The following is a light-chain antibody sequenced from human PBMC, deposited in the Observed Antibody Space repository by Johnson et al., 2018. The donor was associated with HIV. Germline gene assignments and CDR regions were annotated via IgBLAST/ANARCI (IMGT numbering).Light chain of an antibody. V-gene: IGLV1-51*02. CDR1: SSNIGNNY. CDR3: GTWDSGLTAGV. CDR2: ENN. J-gene: IGLJ1*01. Sequence: QSVLTQPPSVSAAPGQKVTISCSGSSSNIGNNYVSWYQQIPGTAPKLLIYENNKRPSEIPDRFSGSKSGPSATLGITGLQTGDEADYYCGTWDSGLTAGVFGTGTKVTVL.